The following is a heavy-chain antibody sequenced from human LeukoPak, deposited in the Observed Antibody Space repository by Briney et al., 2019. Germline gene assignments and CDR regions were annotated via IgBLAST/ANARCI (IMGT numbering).Heavy chain of an antibody. CDR1: GGSFSGYY. V-gene: IGHV4-34*01. CDR3: ANSSLEWLPIPGY. Sequence: KPSETLSLTCAVYGGSFSGYYWTWIRQPPGKVLEWIGEINHSGSTNYNPSLKSRVTISVDTSKNQFSLKLSSVTAADTAVYYCANSSLEWLPIPGYWGQGTLVTVSS. CDR2: INHSGST. J-gene: IGHJ4*02. D-gene: IGHD3-3*01.